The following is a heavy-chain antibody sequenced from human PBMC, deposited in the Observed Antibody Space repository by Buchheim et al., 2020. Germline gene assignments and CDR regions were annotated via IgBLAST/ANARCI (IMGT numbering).Heavy chain of an antibody. V-gene: IGHV3-23*01. CDR3: ASHLTTVTTTPDY. Sequence: EVQLLESGGGLVQPGGSLRLSCAVSGFTFSDYAMSWVRQAPGKGLEWVSAISGGGVSTYYADSVRGRFTISRDNSRNTLFFQMNSLRAEDTAVYYCASHLTTVTTTPDYWGQGTL. J-gene: IGHJ4*02. CDR1: GFTFSDYA. D-gene: IGHD4-17*01. CDR2: ISGGGVST.